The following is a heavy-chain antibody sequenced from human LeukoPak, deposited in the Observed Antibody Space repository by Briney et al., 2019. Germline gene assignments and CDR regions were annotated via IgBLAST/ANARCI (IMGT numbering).Heavy chain of an antibody. CDR2: IYYSGST. Sequence: PSETLSLTCTVSGGSISSGGYYWSWIRQHPGKGLEWIGYIYYSGSTYYNPSLKSRVTISVDTSKNQFSLKLSSVTAADTAVYYCASSNYYDSSGYSYDFDYWGQGTLVTVSS. CDR1: GGSISSGGYY. V-gene: IGHV4-31*03. D-gene: IGHD3-22*01. CDR3: ASSNYYDSSGYSYDFDY. J-gene: IGHJ4*02.